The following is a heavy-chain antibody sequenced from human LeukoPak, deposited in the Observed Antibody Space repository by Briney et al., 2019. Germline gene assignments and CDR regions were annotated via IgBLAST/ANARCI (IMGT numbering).Heavy chain of an antibody. D-gene: IGHD3-22*01. CDR2: IYYSGST. Sequence: PSETLSLTCAVYGGSFSGYYWSWIRQPPGKGLEWIGYIYYSGSTNYNPSLKSRVTISVDTSKNQFSLRLSSVTAADTAVYYCARDYYDSSGYVAYRYFDYWGQGTLVTVSS. V-gene: IGHV4-59*01. J-gene: IGHJ4*02. CDR3: ARDYYDSSGYVAYRYFDY. CDR1: GGSFSGYY.